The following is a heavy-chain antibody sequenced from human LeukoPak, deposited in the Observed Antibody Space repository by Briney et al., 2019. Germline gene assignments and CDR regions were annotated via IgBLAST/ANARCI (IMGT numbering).Heavy chain of an antibody. Sequence: ASVKVSCKASGYTFTGYYMHWVRQAPGQGLEWMGWINPNSGGTNYAQKFQGRVTMTRDTSISTAYMELSRLRSDDTAVYYCARALWGSYRYTSDYWGQGTLVTVSS. CDR3: ARALWGSYRYTSDY. D-gene: IGHD3-16*02. V-gene: IGHV1-2*02. CDR1: GYTFTGYY. CDR2: INPNSGGT. J-gene: IGHJ4*02.